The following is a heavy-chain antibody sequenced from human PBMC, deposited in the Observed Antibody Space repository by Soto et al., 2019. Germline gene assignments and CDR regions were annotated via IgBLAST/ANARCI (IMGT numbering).Heavy chain of an antibody. CDR2: IYYSGST. Sequence: SETLCLTCTVSGGSISYYYWSWIRQPPGKGLEWIGYIYYSGSTNYNPSLKSRVTISVDTSKNQFSLKLSSVTAADTAVYYCARGNDYGDYYFDHWGQGTLVTVS. CDR3: ARGNDYGDYYFDH. J-gene: IGHJ4*02. D-gene: IGHD4-17*01. V-gene: IGHV4-59*01. CDR1: GGSISYYY.